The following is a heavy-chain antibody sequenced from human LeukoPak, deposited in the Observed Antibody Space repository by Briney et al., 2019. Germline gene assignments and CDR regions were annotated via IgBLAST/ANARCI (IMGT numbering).Heavy chain of an antibody. J-gene: IGHJ4*02. V-gene: IGHV3-23*01. CDR2: ISGSGETT. CDR1: GFTFSSYG. D-gene: IGHD3-22*01. Sequence: GGSLRLSCAASGFTFSSYGMTWLRQTPAKGLEWVSAISGSGETTYYSDSVKGRFTVSRDNSKNTLFLQMNSLRVEDAAMYYCAKTHGYFDQWGQGTVVAVSS. CDR3: AKTHGYFDQ.